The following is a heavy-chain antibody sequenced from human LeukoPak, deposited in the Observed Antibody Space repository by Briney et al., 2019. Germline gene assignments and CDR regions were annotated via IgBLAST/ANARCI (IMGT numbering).Heavy chain of an antibody. J-gene: IGHJ6*02. CDR1: GFTFSSYS. V-gene: IGHV3-21*04. CDR2: ISSSSSYI. D-gene: IGHD6-19*01. CDR3: AKAVAGPMRYYGMDV. Sequence: GGSLRLSCAASGFTFSSYSMNWVRQAPGKGLEWVSSISSSSSYIYYADSVKGRFTISRDNSKNTLYLQMNSLRAEDTAVYYCAKAVAGPMRYYGMDVWGQGTTVTVSS.